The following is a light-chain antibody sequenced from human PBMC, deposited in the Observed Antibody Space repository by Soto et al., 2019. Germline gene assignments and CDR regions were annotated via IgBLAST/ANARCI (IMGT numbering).Light chain of an antibody. CDR1: SSDVGGHNY. CDR2: EVS. J-gene: IGLJ3*02. Sequence: QSALTQPASVSGSPGQSITISCTGTSSDVGGHNYVSWYQQQHAGKPPKLMIYEVSNRPSGVSNRFSGSKSANTASLTISGLQAEDEADYYCSSFTSSNTWVFGGGTQLTVL. V-gene: IGLV2-14*01. CDR3: SSFTSSNTWV.